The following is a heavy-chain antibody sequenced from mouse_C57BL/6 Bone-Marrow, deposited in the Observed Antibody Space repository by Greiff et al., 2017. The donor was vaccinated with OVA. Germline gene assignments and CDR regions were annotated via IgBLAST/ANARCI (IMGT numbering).Heavy chain of an antibody. D-gene: IGHD2-2*01. CDR1: GFTFSDYY. J-gene: IGHJ2*01. V-gene: IGHV5-12*01. Sequence: EVKLVESGGGLVQPGGSLKLSCAASGFTFSDYYLYWVRQTPEKRLEWVAYISNGGGSTYSPDTVKGRFTITRDNAKNTLYLQISRLKSEDTAMYYCARQGYGYDGFDYWGQGTTLTVSS. CDR3: ARQGYGYDGFDY. CDR2: ISNGGGST.